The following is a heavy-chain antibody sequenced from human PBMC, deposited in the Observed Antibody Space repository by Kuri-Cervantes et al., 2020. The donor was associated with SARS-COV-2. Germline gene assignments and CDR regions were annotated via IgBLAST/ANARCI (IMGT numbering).Heavy chain of an antibody. J-gene: IGHJ2*01. CDR2: FDPEDGET. D-gene: IGHD3-22*01. CDR1: GYTLTELS. CDR3: ARSSGYYRRWYFDL. Sequence: ASVKVSCKASGYTLTELSMHWVRQAPGKGLEWMGGFDPEDGETIYAQKFQGRVTMTEDTSTDTAYMELSSLRSEDTAVYYCARSSGYYRRWYFDLWGRGTLVTVSS. V-gene: IGHV1-24*01.